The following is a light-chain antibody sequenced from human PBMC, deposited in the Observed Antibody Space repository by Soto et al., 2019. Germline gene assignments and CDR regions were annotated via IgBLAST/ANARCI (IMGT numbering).Light chain of an antibody. Sequence: EIVLTQSPGTLSLYPGERATLSCRASQTVTSSYLAWYQQKPGQAPRLLIYGASSRATGIPDRFSGSGSGTDFTLTISSLEPEDFAVYYCQQRSNWPRITFGQGTRLEIK. V-gene: IGKV3D-20*02. CDR1: QTVTSSY. CDR2: GAS. CDR3: QQRSNWPRIT. J-gene: IGKJ5*01.